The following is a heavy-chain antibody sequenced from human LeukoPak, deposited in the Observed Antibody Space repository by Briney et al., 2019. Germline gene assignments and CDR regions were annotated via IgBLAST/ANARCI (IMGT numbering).Heavy chain of an antibody. CDR2: INPNSGGT. Sequence: GASVKVSCKASGYTFTGYYMHWVRQAPGQGLEWMGWINPNSGGTNYAQKFQGRVTMTRDTSISTAYMELRSLRSDDTAVYYCARDFVTMVRGVIPDAFDIWGQGTMVTVSS. D-gene: IGHD3-10*01. CDR3: ARDFVTMVRGVIPDAFDI. J-gene: IGHJ3*02. CDR1: GYTFTGYY. V-gene: IGHV1-2*02.